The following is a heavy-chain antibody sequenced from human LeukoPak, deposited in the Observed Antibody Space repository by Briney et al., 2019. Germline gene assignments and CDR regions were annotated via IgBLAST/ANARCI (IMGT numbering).Heavy chain of an antibody. CDR3: AKGSREWELLDAFDI. J-gene: IGHJ3*02. Sequence: GGSLRLSCAASGFTLSSYVMSWVRQAPGKGLELVSVISGSGVRTDYADSVKGRVTISRDNAKNTLYLQMNSLRAEDTAVYYCAKGSREWELLDAFDIWGQGTMVTVSS. V-gene: IGHV3-23*01. D-gene: IGHD1-26*01. CDR2: ISGSGVRT. CDR1: GFTLSSYV.